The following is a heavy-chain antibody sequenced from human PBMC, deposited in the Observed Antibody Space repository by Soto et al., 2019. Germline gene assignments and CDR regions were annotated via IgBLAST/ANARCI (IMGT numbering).Heavy chain of an antibody. V-gene: IGHV3-23*01. CDR2: ITGTGVSI. CDR1: GFSFSGFA. CDR3: AKDSITYSNSYDLDH. J-gene: IGHJ4*02. D-gene: IGHD6-6*01. Sequence: EVQLLESGGGLVQPGGSLRLSCVASGFSFSGFAMSWVRQAPGKGLVWVSSITGTGVSIYYADSVRGRFTISRDNSKNTLYLQMSRLRAEDTARYYCAKDSITYSNSYDLDHWGRGALVTASS.